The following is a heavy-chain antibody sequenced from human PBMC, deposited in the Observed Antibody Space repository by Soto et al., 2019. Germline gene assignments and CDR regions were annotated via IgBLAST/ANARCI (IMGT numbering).Heavy chain of an antibody. CDR1: GVSMRTGGYY. CDR2: VYFSGTT. Sequence: QVQLQESGPGLVKPSQTLSLTCAVSGVSMRTGGYYWTWIRQDPGKGLEWIGYVYFSGTTYYNPSLKNRVTMSVDLSKNQFSLKLTSVTAADTAVYYCVTNRGVDFYYFDSWGQGTLVTVSS. D-gene: IGHD5-12*01. CDR3: VTNRGVDFYYFDS. V-gene: IGHV4-31*11. J-gene: IGHJ4*02.